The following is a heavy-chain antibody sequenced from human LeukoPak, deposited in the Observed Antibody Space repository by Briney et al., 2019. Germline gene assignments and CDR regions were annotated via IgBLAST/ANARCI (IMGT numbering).Heavy chain of an antibody. CDR1: GYTFTSYG. D-gene: IGHD2-2*02. V-gene: IGHV1-18*01. CDR3: ARDRSGYCSSTSCYNSDY. CDR2: ISAYNGNT. Sequence: ASVKVSCTASGYTFTSYGISWVRQAPGQGLEWMGWISAYNGNTNYAQKLQGRVTMTTDTSTSTVYMELRSLRSDDTAVYYCARDRSGYCSSTSCYNSDYWGQGTLVTVSS. J-gene: IGHJ4*02.